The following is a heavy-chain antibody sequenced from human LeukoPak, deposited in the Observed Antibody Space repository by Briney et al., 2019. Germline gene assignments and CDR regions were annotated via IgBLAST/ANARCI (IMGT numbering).Heavy chain of an antibody. CDR3: ARATYCGGDCYSSFDY. J-gene: IGHJ4*02. CDR1: GFTFSSYG. D-gene: IGHD2-21*02. Sequence: GGSLRLSCAASGFTFSSYGMNWVRQAPGKGLEWVSYISSSGSTIYYADSVKGRFTISRDNAKNSLYLQMNSLRAEDTAVYYCARATYCGGDCYSSFDYWGQGTLVTVSS. V-gene: IGHV3-48*04. CDR2: ISSSGSTI.